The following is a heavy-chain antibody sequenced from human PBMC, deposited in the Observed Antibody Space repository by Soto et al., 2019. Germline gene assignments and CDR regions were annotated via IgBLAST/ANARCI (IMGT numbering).Heavy chain of an antibody. CDR1: GGSFSGYY. D-gene: IGHD1-20*01. Sequence: SETLSLTCAVYGGSFSGYYWSWIRQPPGKGLEWIGEINHSGSTNYNPSLKSRVTISVDTSKNQFSLKLSSVTAPDTAVYYCARGGYNWKDAFDIWGQGTMVTVSS. CDR2: INHSGST. J-gene: IGHJ3*02. V-gene: IGHV4-34*01. CDR3: ARGGYNWKDAFDI.